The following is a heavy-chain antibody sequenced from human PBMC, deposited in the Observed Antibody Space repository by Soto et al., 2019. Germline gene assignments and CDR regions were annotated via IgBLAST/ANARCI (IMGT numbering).Heavy chain of an antibody. D-gene: IGHD6-13*01. CDR2: ISAYKGNT. V-gene: IGHV1-18*04. J-gene: IGHJ5*02. CDR3: ARDRGQPSWFDP. Sequence: ASVKVSCKPSGCNFASSGMSWMRKAPGQGLQWMGWISAYKGNTNCAQKLQGRVTMTTYTYTSTAYMELRRLRSDDTAVYYCARDRGQPSWFDPWGQGTLVTVSS. CDR1: GCNFASSG.